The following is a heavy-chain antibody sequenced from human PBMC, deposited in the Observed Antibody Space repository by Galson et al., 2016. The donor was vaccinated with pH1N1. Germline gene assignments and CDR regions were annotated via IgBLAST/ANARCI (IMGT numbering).Heavy chain of an antibody. Sequence: SVKVSCKASGYRFDNYFLHWVRQAPGQGVEWMGWINPSGGATNYAQKFQGRVTLTRDTSINTGFMELRGLTSDDTAVYFCAREGGVNGDYVFSYWGQGSLVIVSS. J-gene: IGHJ4*02. D-gene: IGHD4-17*01. V-gene: IGHV1-2*02. CDR1: GYRFDNYF. CDR2: INPSGGAT. CDR3: AREGGVNGDYVFSY.